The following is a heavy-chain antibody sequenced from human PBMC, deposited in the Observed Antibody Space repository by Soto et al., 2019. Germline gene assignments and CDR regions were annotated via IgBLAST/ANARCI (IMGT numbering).Heavy chain of an antibody. J-gene: IGHJ5*02. D-gene: IGHD3-3*01. CDR3: ARAASRRGYYTGPNWFDP. Sequence: KTSETLSLTCAVSGGSISSGGYSWSRIRQPPGKGLEWIGYIYHSGITYYNPSLKSRVTISVDRSKNQFSLKLSSVTAADTAVYYCARAASRRGYYTGPNWFDPWGQGTQVTVSS. CDR1: GGSISSGGYS. V-gene: IGHV4-30-2*01. CDR2: IYHSGIT.